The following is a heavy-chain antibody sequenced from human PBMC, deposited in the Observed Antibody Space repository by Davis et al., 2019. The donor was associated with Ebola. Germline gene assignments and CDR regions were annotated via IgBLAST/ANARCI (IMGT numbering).Heavy chain of an antibody. Sequence: KVSCKGSGYSFTSYWISWVRQMPGKGLEWMGRIDPSDSYTNYSPPFQGHVTISADKSISTAYLQWSSLKASDTAMYYCAGSRYYYYGMDVWGQGTTVTVSS. D-gene: IGHD3-10*01. J-gene: IGHJ6*02. CDR1: GYSFTSYW. CDR2: IDPSDSYT. V-gene: IGHV5-10-1*01. CDR3: AGSRYYYYGMDV.